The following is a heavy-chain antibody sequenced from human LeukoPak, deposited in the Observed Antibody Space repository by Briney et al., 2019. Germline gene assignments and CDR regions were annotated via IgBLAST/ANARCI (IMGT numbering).Heavy chain of an antibody. V-gene: IGHV3-23*01. CDR1: GFTFSSDA. Sequence: GGSLRLSCAASGFTFSSDAMSWVRQAPGKGLEWVSAISGSGGSTYYADSVKGRFTISRDNSKNTLYLQMNSLRAEDTAVYYCARGGLHYYDSSGFDYWGQGTLVTVSS. CDR3: ARGGLHYYDSSGFDY. D-gene: IGHD3-22*01. J-gene: IGHJ4*02. CDR2: ISGSGGST.